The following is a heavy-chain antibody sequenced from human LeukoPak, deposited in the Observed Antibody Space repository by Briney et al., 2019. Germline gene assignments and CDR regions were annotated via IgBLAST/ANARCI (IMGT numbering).Heavy chain of an antibody. D-gene: IGHD6-19*01. Sequence: KASETLSLTCAVYGGSFSGYYWSWIRQPPGKGLEWIGEINHSGSTNYNPSLKSRVTISVDTSKNQFSLKLSSVTAADTAVYYCARGTLYSGWSYYLDYWGQGTLVTVSS. V-gene: IGHV4-34*01. CDR2: INHSGST. J-gene: IGHJ4*02. CDR3: ARGTLYSGWSYYLDY. CDR1: GGSFSGYY.